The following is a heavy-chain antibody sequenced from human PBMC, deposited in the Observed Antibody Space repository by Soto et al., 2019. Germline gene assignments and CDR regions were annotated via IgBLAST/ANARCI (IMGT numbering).Heavy chain of an antibody. Sequence: QVQLEESGGGLVKPGGSLRLSCAASGFTFSAVYMSWIRQAPNKGLEYISYISSSGTSANYADSVKGRFTISRDNAKNSLNLKMNSLRAEDTAVYYCARDRGAVTGQYFDYWGQGALVTVSS. D-gene: IGHD6-19*01. J-gene: IGHJ4*02. CDR1: GFTFSAVY. CDR3: ARDRGAVTGQYFDY. V-gene: IGHV3-11*05. CDR2: ISSSGTSA.